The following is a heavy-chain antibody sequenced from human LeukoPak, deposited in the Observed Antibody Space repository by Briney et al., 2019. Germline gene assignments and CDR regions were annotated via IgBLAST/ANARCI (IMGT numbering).Heavy chain of an antibody. CDR1: GFSLNTHRVG. J-gene: IGHJ2*01. D-gene: IGHD2-21*02. Sequence: SGPTLVNPTQTLTLTCTFSGFSLNTHRVGVGWIRQPPGKALEGLALIYWDDDKRYSPSLRTRLTITKDTSKNQVVLTMTNMASVDTGTYFCVRIPRSFVVATDWFLDLWGRGTLVTVSS. V-gene: IGHV2-5*04. CDR3: VRIPRSFVVATDWFLDL. CDR2: IYWDDDK.